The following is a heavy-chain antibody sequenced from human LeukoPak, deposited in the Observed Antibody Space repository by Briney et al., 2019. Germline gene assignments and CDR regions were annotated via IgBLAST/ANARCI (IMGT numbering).Heavy chain of an antibody. D-gene: IGHD4-17*01. CDR1: GFIFSSYE. CDR3: ARESSSDYGDYDSHRFDFASDI. CDR2: ISSNGGST. Sequence: GGSLRLSCVASGFIFSSYEMNWVRQAPGKGLEYVSAISSNGGSTYYANSVKGRFTISRDNSKNTLYLQMGSLRAEDMAVYYCARESSSDYGDYDSHRFDFASDIWGQGTMVTVSS. V-gene: IGHV3-64*01. J-gene: IGHJ3*02.